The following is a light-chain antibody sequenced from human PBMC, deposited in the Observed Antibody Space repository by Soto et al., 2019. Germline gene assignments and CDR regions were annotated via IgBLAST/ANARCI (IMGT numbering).Light chain of an antibody. Sequence: EIVLTQSQATLSVSPGERATLSCRASQSVNVNLAWYRQKPGQAPRLLIYGASVRATGIPARFSVSGSGTEFTLSISSLQSEDFGVYFCQQYSSWPNTFGQGTKLEIK. CDR2: GAS. V-gene: IGKV3-15*01. J-gene: IGKJ2*01. CDR3: QQYSSWPNT. CDR1: QSVNVN.